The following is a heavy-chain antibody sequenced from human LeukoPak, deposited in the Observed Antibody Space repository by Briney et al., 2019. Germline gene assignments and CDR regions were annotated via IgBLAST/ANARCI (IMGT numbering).Heavy chain of an antibody. D-gene: IGHD6-19*01. CDR3: AKGSGTGRWYFDY. CDR2: IYGGTTTRT. J-gene: IGHJ4*02. CDR1: GFTFSKYT. V-gene: IGHV3-23*01. Sequence: GGSLRLSCVASGFTFSKYTMSWVRQAPGKGLEWVSGIYGGTTTRTFYAESVKGRFTISRDNSKNTLYLQMNSLRDEDTATYYCAKGSGTGRWYFDYWGQGTLVTASS.